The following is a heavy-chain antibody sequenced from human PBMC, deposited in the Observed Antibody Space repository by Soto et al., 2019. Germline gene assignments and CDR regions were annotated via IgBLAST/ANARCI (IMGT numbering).Heavy chain of an antibody. V-gene: IGHV3-7*01. J-gene: IGHJ4*02. CDR3: ATDLYY. CDR2: INQDGSGK. CDR1: GFAFSTYW. Sequence: GGSLRLSCAASGFAFSTYWMSWVRQAPGKGLEWVSYINQDGSGKSYVDSVKGRFTISRDNAKNSLYLEMNSLRAEDTAVYYCATDLYYWGQGTLVTVSS.